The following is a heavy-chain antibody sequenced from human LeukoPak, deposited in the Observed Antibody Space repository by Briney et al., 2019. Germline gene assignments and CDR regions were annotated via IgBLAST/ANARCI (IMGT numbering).Heavy chain of an antibody. CDR1: GFTFSSYG. CDR3: AKEGSDYDFWSGYFDY. CDR2: ISYDGSNK. D-gene: IGHD3-3*01. V-gene: IGHV3-30*18. Sequence: PGGSLRLSCAASGFTFSSYGMHWVRQAPGKGLEWVAVISYDGSNKYYADFVKGRFTISRDNSKNTLYLQMNSLRAEDTAVYYCAKEGSDYDFWSGYFDYWGQGTLVTVSS. J-gene: IGHJ4*02.